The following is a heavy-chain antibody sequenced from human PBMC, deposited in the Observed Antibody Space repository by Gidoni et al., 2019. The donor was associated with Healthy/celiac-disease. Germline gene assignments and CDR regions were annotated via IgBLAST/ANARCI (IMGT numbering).Heavy chain of an antibody. Sequence: EVQLVESGGGLVQPGGSLRLSCAASGFTVSSNYMSWVRQAPGKGLEWVSVIYSGGSTYYADSVKGRFTISRDNSKNTLYLQMNSLRAEDTAVYYCAILGTTGTTDAFDIWGQGTMVTVSS. D-gene: IGHD1-1*01. V-gene: IGHV3-66*01. CDR1: GFTVSSNY. J-gene: IGHJ3*02. CDR3: AILGTTGTTDAFDI. CDR2: IYSGGST.